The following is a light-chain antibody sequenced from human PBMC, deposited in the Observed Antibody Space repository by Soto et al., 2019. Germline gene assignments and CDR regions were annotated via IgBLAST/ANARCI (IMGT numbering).Light chain of an antibody. CDR3: HQTAGSLTWT. Sequence: DIQMTQSPSSLSASVGDRVTITYRASQTIRYSLNWYQQKPGKAPKVLIYGASSLQSGVPPRFSGSGSGTDFALTISSLQPEDFATYYCHQTAGSLTWTFGQGTRVEAK. CDR1: QTIRYS. CDR2: GAS. V-gene: IGKV1-39*01. J-gene: IGKJ1*01.